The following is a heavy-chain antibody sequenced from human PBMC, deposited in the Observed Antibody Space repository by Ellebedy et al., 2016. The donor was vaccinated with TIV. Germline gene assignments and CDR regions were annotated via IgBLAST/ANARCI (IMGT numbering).Heavy chain of an antibody. Sequence: AASVKVSCKASGYTFIGYYLHWVRQAPGQGLEWMGWINPISGGAYYAQKFQGRVTMTRDTSISTASMDLWRLTFDDTAVYYCARGMWYDSWGQGTLVTVSS. V-gene: IGHV1-2*02. CDR3: ARGMWYDS. CDR2: INPISGGA. J-gene: IGHJ5*01. CDR1: GYTFIGYY.